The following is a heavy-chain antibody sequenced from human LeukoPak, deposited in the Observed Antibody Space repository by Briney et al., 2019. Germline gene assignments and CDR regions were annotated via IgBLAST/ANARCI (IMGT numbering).Heavy chain of an antibody. CDR1: GGSISGYY. CDR2: IYSSGST. Sequence: SETLSLTCTVSGGSISGYYWSWIRQPPGKGLEWIGYIYSSGSTNYNPSLKSRVTISIDTSKNQFSLKLSSVTAADTAVYYCAREENGKNYFDYWGQGPLVTVSS. V-gene: IGHV4-59*01. D-gene: IGHD2-8*01. J-gene: IGHJ4*02. CDR3: AREENGKNYFDY.